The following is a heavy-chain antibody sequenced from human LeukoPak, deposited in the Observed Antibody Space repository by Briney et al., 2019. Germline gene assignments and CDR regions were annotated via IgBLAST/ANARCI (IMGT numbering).Heavy chain of an antibody. CDR1: GFTFSSYA. CDR3: ARTTVTDYYFYYAMDV. CDR2: ISGSGGST. Sequence: GGSLRLSCAASGFTFSSYAMSWVRQAPGKGLEWVSAISGSGGSTYYADSVKGRLTISRDNSKNTLFLQMISLRAEDTTVYFCARTTVTDYYFYYAMDVWGQGTTVTVSS. D-gene: IGHD4-17*01. V-gene: IGHV3-23*01. J-gene: IGHJ6*02.